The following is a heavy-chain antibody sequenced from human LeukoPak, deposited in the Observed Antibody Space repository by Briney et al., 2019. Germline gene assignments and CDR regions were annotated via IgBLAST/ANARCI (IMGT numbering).Heavy chain of an antibody. CDR3: ARIPLSDIVVVPAALDY. V-gene: IGHV5-51*01. CDR2: IYPGDSDT. Sequence: GESLKISCKGSGYSFTSYWIGWVRQMPGKGLEWMGIIYPGDSDTRYSPSFQGQVTISADKSISTACLQWSSLKASDTAMYYCARIPLSDIVVVPAALDYWGQGTLVTVSS. D-gene: IGHD2-2*01. CDR1: GYSFTSYW. J-gene: IGHJ4*02.